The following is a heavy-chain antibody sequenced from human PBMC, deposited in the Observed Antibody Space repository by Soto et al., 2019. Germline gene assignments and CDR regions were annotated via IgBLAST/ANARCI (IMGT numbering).Heavy chain of an antibody. CDR1: GFTFSSYG. CDR3: AKDGPFDY. CDR2: ISYDGSNK. J-gene: IGHJ4*02. V-gene: IGHV3-30*18. Sequence: QAQLVESGGGVVQPGRSLRLSCAASGFTFSSYGMHWVRQAPGKGLEWVAVISYDGSNKYYADSVKGRFTISRDNSKNTLYLQMNSLRAEDTAVYYCAKDGPFDYWGQGTLVTVSS.